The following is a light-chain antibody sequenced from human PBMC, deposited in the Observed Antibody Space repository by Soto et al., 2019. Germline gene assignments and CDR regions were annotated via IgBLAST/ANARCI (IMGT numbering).Light chain of an antibody. CDR3: GTWDSSLSALYV. Sequence: QSVLTQPPSVSAAPGQTVTISCSGSSSNIGNNYVSWYQQLPGTAPKVLIYDNNKRPSGIPDRFSGSKSGTSATLGITGLQTGDEADYYCGTWDSSLSALYVFGTGTKLTVL. J-gene: IGLJ1*01. CDR2: DNN. V-gene: IGLV1-51*01. CDR1: SSNIGNNY.